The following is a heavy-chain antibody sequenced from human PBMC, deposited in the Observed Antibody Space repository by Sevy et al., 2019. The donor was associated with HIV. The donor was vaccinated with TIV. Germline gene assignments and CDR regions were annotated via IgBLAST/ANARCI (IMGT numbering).Heavy chain of an antibody. D-gene: IGHD6-13*01. CDR3: ARGKGWYRQPGFRDV. V-gene: IGHV3-7*01. CDR1: GFTFSSYW. J-gene: IGHJ6*02. CDR2: IKQDGSEK. Sequence: GGSLRLSCAASGFTFSSYWMSWVRQAPGKGLEWVANIKQDGSEKYYVDSVKGRFTISRDNAKNSLYLQMNSLRAEDTAVYYCARGKGWYRQPGFRDVLGQGTTVTGSS.